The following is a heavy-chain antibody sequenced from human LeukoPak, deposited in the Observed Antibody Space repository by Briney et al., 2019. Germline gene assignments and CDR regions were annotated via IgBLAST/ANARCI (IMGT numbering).Heavy chain of an antibody. CDR1: GYTFTSYY. CDR3: AREGNWNYDI. D-gene: IGHD1-7*01. Sequence: GASVKVSCKASGYTFTSYYMHWVRKAPGQGLEWMGIINPSGGSTSYAQKFQGRVTMTRDMSTSTVYMELSSLRSEDTAVYYCAREGNWNYDIWGQGTLVTVSS. CDR2: INPSGGST. J-gene: IGHJ4*02. V-gene: IGHV1-46*01.